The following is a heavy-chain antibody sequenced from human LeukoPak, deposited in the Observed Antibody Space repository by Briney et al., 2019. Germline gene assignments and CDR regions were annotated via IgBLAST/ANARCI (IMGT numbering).Heavy chain of an antibody. Sequence: PSETLSLTCTVSGGSISSSSYYWGWIRQPPGKGLEWIGTIYYSGNTYYNPSLKSRVTISVDTSKNQFSLKLSSVTAADTAVYYCARHLRYCSGGTCYSSDAFDIWGRGTMVTVSS. D-gene: IGHD2-15*01. J-gene: IGHJ3*02. CDR1: GGSISSSSYY. V-gene: IGHV4-39*01. CDR2: IYYSGNT. CDR3: ARHLRYCSGGTCYSSDAFDI.